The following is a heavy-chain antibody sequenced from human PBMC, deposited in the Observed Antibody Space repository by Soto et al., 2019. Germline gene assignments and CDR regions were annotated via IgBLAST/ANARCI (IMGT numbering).Heavy chain of an antibody. CDR3: TLTWELLPGYYYGMDV. Sequence: GGSLRLSCAASGFTFSSYAMSWVRQAPGKGLEWVSTISGGGGNAYYPDSVKGRFTISRDSSMNTLYLQMNSLGAEDTAVYYCTLTWELLPGYYYGMDVWGQGTTVTVSS. J-gene: IGHJ6*02. V-gene: IGHV3-23*01. CDR1: GFTFSSYA. CDR2: ISGGGGNA. D-gene: IGHD1-26*01.